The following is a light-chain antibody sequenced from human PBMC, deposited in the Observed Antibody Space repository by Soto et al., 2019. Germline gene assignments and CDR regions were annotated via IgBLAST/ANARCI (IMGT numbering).Light chain of an antibody. CDR2: GAS. V-gene: IGKV3-20*01. CDR1: QSVGSNY. Sequence: ILLTQSPGTLSLSPGERATLSCRASQSVGSNYFAWYQQKPGQAPRLLIYGASSRATGIPDRVSGSGSGTEFTLTISRLEPEDFEVYYCQQYGGSPVTFGQGTKVDIK. J-gene: IGKJ1*01. CDR3: QQYGGSPVT.